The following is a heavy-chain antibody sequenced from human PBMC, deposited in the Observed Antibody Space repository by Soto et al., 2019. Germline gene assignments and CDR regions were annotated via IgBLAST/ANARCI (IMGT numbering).Heavy chain of an antibody. V-gene: IGHV3-30-3*01. J-gene: IGHJ3*02. CDR2: ISYDGSNK. CDR3: ARDGPAGDAFDI. Sequence: QVQLVESGGGVVQPGRSLRLSCAASGFTFSSYAMHWVRQAPGKGLEWVAVISYDGSNKYYADSVKGRFTTSRDNSKNTLYLQMNSLRAEDTAVYYCARDGPAGDAFDIWGQGTMVTVSS. CDR1: GFTFSSYA.